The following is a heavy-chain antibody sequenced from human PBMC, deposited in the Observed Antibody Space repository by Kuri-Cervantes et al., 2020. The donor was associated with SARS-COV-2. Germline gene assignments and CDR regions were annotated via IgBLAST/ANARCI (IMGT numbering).Heavy chain of an antibody. V-gene: IGHV4-39*07. CDR3: ASTNVQAVAGTAEYFQH. CDR2: IYYSGST. Sequence: GSLRLSCTVSGGSISSSSYYWGWIRQPPGKGLEWIGSIYYSGSTNYNPSLKSRVTISVDTSKNQFSLKLSSVTAADTAVYYCASTNVQAVAGTAEYFQHWGQGTLVTVSS. CDR1: GGSISSSSYY. J-gene: IGHJ1*01. D-gene: IGHD6-19*01.